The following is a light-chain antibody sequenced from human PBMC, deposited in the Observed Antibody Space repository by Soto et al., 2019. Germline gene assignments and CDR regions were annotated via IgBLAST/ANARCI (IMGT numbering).Light chain of an antibody. V-gene: IGKV3-15*01. CDR3: QQYNNWPRAT. CDR1: QTIYSN. Sequence: IVMTQSPATLSVSPGERATLSCRAGQTIYSNVAWYQQRPGQAPRLFIFRASSRATGLPARFSASGSGTDFNLTISSLQSEDFAVYYCQQYNNWPRATFGGGTKVEIK. J-gene: IGKJ4*01. CDR2: RAS.